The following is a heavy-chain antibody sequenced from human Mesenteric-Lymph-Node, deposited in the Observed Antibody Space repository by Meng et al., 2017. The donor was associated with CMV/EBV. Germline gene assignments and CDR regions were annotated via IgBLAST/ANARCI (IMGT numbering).Heavy chain of an antibody. V-gene: IGHV3-53*01. CDR3: ARVTVTYYDFWSGLGWFDP. D-gene: IGHD3-3*01. J-gene: IGHJ5*02. Sequence: GGSLRLSCAASGFTVSSNYMSWVRQAPGKGLEWVSVIYSGGSTYYADSVKGRFTISRDNSKNTLYLQMNSLRAEDTAVYYCARVTVTYYDFWSGLGWFDPWGQGTLVTVSS. CDR2: IYSGGST. CDR1: GFTVSSNY.